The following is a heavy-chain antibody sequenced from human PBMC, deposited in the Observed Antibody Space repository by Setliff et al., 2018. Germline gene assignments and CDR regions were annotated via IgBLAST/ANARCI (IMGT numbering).Heavy chain of an antibody. CDR3: ASLPYYDSSGYSLSYY. J-gene: IGHJ4*02. CDR2: IYYSGST. V-gene: IGHV4-39*01. CDR1: DVSISSSSYY. Sequence: SETLSLTCTVSDVSISSSSYYWGWIRQPPGKGLEWMGSIYYSGSTYYNPSLKSRVTISVDTSKNQFSLKLSSVTAADTAVYYCASLPYYDSSGYSLSYYWGQGTLVTVS. D-gene: IGHD3-22*01.